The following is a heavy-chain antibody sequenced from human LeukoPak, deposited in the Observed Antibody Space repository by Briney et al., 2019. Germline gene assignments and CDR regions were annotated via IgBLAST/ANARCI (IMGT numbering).Heavy chain of an antibody. CDR2: ISWNSGSI. D-gene: IGHD1/OR15-1a*01. Sequence: GRSLRLSCAASGFTFDDYAMHWVRQAPGKGLEWVSGISWNSGSIGYADSVKGRFTISRDNAKNSLYLQMNSLRAEDTAVYYCARLGNWNTMDYWGQGTLVTVSS. J-gene: IGHJ4*02. V-gene: IGHV3-9*01. CDR3: ARLGNWNTMDY. CDR1: GFTFDDYA.